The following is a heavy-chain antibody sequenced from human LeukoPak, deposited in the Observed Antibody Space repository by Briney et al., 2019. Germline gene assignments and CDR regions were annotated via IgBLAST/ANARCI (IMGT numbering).Heavy chain of an antibody. Sequence: PSETLSLTCTVSGGSISSYYWSWIRQPPGKGLEWIGYIYYSGSTNYNPSLKSRVTISVDTSKNQFSLKLSSVTAADTAVYYCAMSSIAARPYYFDYWGQGTLVTVSS. J-gene: IGHJ4*02. V-gene: IGHV4-59*01. CDR2: IYYSGST. CDR1: GGSISSYY. CDR3: AMSSIAARPYYFDY. D-gene: IGHD6-6*01.